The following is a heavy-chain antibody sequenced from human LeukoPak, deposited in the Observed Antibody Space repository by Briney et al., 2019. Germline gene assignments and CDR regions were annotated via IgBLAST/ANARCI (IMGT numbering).Heavy chain of an antibody. J-gene: IGHJ6*03. V-gene: IGHV4-4*07. Sequence: SETLSLTCTVSGGSISSYYWSWIRQPAGKGLEWIGRIYTSGSTNYNPSLNSRVTMSVDTSKNQFSLKLSSVPASDTAVYYCAREDYDILTGYYPYYYMDVWGKGTTVTVSS. CDR3: AREDYDILTGYYPYYYMDV. CDR1: GGSISSYY. CDR2: IYTSGST. D-gene: IGHD3-9*01.